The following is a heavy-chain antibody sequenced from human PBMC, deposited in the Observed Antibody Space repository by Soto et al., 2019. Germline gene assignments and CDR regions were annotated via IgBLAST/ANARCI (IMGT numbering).Heavy chain of an antibody. J-gene: IGHJ3*01. CDR1: GDSISSPKW. CDR2: LLHSGTT. CDR3: AYSSGWYRHDV. D-gene: IGHD6-19*01. V-gene: IGHV4-4*02. Sequence: QVQLQESGPGLVKPSGTLSLTCAVSGDSISSPKWWTWLRQPAGKGLEWIGDLLHSGTTNYDPSLKSRVILSVDKSQYQYSLSLTSLTAADTAIYYCAYSSGWYRHDVWGHGTEVTVSS.